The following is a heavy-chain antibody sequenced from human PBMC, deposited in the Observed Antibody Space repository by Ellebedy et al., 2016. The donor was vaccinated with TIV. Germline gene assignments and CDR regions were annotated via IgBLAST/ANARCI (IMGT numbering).Heavy chain of an antibody. CDR3: ARLEPGGRLL. CDR2: ISYSGST. Sequence: LRLXXTVSGASISSGDYYWNWIRQHPGKGLEWISYISYSGSTYYNPSLKSRVTISVDTSKNQFSLKLSSVTAADTAVYYCARLEPGGRLLWGQGTLVTVSS. CDR1: GASISSGDYY. V-gene: IGHV4-31*03. J-gene: IGHJ4*02. D-gene: IGHD2/OR15-2a*01.